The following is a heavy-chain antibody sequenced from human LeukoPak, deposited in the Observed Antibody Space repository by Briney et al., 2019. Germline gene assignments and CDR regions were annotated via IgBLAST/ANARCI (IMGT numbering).Heavy chain of an antibody. J-gene: IGHJ4*02. D-gene: IGHD4-17*01. CDR1: GYTLTELS. CDR2: VDPEDGET. Sequence: ASVKVSCKVSGYTLTELSMHRVRQAPGKGLEWMGGVDPEDGETIYAQKFQGRVTMTRDTSTSTVYMELSSLRSEDTAVYYCARDRRPSGDYDVLDYWGQGTLVTVSS. V-gene: IGHV1-24*01. CDR3: ARDRRPSGDYDVLDY.